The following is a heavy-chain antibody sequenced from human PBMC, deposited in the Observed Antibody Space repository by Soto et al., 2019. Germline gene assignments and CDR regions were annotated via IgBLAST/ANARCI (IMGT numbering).Heavy chain of an antibody. CDR2: IYYSGST. CDR3: PRIHCSGGSCYGTGSFDP. CDR1: GGSISSYY. V-gene: IGHV4-59*01. D-gene: IGHD2-15*01. J-gene: IGHJ5*02. Sequence: SETLFLTCTVSGGSISSYYWSWIRQPPGKVLEWSGYIYYSGSTNYNPSLKSRVTISVDTSKNQFSLKLSSVTAADTAVYYRPRIHCSGGSCYGTGSFDPWGQGTLVTVSS.